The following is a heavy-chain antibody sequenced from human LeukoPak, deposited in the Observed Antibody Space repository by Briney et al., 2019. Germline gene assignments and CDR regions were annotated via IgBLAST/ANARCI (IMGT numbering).Heavy chain of an antibody. CDR3: ARSLTGVTSY. J-gene: IGHJ4*02. Sequence: PGGSLRLSCAASGFSFSGYGMHWVRQAPGKGLEWVAVIWYDGSKKYYADSVKGRFIISRDNSRNTLYLQMNSLRVEDTTVYYCARSLTGVTSYWGQGTLVTVSS. V-gene: IGHV3-33*01. CDR2: IWYDGSKK. D-gene: IGHD7-27*01. CDR1: GFSFSGYG.